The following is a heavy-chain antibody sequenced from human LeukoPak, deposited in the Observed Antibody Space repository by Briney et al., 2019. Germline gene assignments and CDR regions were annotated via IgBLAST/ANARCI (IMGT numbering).Heavy chain of an antibody. Sequence: LTGGSLRLSCVASGFTFSSRDWMTWVRQAPGKGLEWVANIKQDGSEKNYVDSVKGRFTISRDNAKNSLHLQMNSLRAEDTALYFCARDRFPEGYDAFDIWGQGTMVTVSS. CDR3: ARDRFPEGYDAFDI. J-gene: IGHJ3*02. D-gene: IGHD1-14*01. CDR2: IKQDGSEK. V-gene: IGHV3-7*03. CDR1: GFTFSSRDW.